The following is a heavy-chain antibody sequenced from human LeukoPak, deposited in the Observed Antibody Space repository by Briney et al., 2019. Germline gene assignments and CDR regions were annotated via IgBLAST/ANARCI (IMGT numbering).Heavy chain of an antibody. CDR3: ARERLGATLPPYGMDV. J-gene: IGHJ6*02. D-gene: IGHD1-26*01. V-gene: IGHV1-18*01. CDR1: GYTFTTYG. CDR2: ISAYNGNT. Sequence: ASVKVSCKASGYTFTTYGISWVRQAPGQGLQWMGWISAYNGNTNYAQKLQDRVTMTTDTSTSTAYMELRSLRSDDTAVYYCARERLGATLPPYGMDVWGQGTTVTVSS.